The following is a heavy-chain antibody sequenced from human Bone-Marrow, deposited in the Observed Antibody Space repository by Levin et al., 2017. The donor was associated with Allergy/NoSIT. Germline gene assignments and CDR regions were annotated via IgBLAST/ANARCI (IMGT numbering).Heavy chain of an antibody. CDR1: GGTFSSHG. D-gene: IGHD2-2*01. CDR3: VTTGIASAANYFGY. Sequence: SVKVSCKASGGTFSSHGISWVRQAPGQGLEWMGGIIPVFDSANYAQNFHGRLTITADESTSTAYMELSSLRSEDTALYYCVTTGIASAANYFGYWGQGTLVTVSS. V-gene: IGHV1-69*13. CDR2: IIPVFDSA. J-gene: IGHJ4*02.